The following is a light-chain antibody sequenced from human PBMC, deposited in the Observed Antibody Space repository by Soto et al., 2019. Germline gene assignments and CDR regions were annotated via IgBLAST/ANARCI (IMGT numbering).Light chain of an antibody. CDR1: SSNIGDNP. V-gene: IGLV1-36*01. CDR3: AAWDDSLDGVV. Sequence: QSVLTQSPSVSEAPRQRVTITCSGSSSNIGDNPVNWYQQLPGKAPKLLIYYDDLLASGVSDRFSGSKSGTSASLAISGLQSEDEGDYYCAAWDDSLDGVVFGGGTKLTVI. J-gene: IGLJ2*01. CDR2: YDD.